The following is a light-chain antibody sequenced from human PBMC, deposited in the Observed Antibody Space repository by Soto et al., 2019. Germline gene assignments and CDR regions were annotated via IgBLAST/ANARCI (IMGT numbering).Light chain of an antibody. J-gene: IGKJ1*01. CDR3: QQSFSTTWT. Sequence: DIQMTQSPSSLSASVGDRVTITCRASQPILTYLNWYQQKPGQAPKLLIYAASSLQSGVPSRFSGGGSATDFTLTISSLQPEDFATYYCQQSFSTTWTFGHGTKVDIK. V-gene: IGKV1-39*01. CDR1: QPILTY. CDR2: AAS.